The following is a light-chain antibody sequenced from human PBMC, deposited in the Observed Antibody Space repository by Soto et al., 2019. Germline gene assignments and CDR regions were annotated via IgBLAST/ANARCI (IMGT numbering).Light chain of an antibody. J-gene: IGKJ1*01. Sequence: EIVMTQSPGTLSLSPVERATLSCRASQSVSSYLAWYQQKPGQAPRLLIYDASNRATGIPARFSGSGSGTDFTLTISSLEPEDFAVYYCQHRSNWPRTFGQGTKVDIK. CDR1: QSVSSY. CDR2: DAS. V-gene: IGKV3-11*01. CDR3: QHRSNWPRT.